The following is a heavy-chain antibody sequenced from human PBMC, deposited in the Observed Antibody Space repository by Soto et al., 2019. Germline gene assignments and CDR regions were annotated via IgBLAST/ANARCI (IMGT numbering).Heavy chain of an antibody. Sequence: PSETLSLTCTVSGGSISSGDYCWGWIRQPPGKGLEWIGYIYYSGSTYYNPSLKSRVTISVDTSKNQFSLKLSSVTAADTAVYYCAREVAAHWGYYGMDVWGQGTTVTVSS. D-gene: IGHD6-13*01. CDR1: GGSISSGDYC. J-gene: IGHJ6*02. CDR3: AREVAAHWGYYGMDV. CDR2: IYYSGST. V-gene: IGHV4-30-4*01.